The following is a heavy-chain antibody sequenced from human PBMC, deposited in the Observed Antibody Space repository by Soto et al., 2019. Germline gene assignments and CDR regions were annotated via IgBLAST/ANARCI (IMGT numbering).Heavy chain of an antibody. CDR1: GGSFSGYY. CDR3: AREGSDSGDAGGYYYHYYMDV. Sequence: SETLSLTCAVYGGSFSGYYWSWIRQPPGKGLEWIGYIYYSGSTNYNPSLKSRVTISVDTSKNQFSLKLNSVTAADTAVYYCAREGSDSGDAGGYYYHYYMDVWGKGTTVTVSS. V-gene: IGHV4-34*01. CDR2: IYYSGST. J-gene: IGHJ6*03. D-gene: IGHD3-16*01.